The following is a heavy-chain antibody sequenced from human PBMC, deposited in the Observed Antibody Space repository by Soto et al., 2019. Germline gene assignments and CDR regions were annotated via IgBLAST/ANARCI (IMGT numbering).Heavy chain of an antibody. V-gene: IGHV1-46*01. Sequence: GASVKVSCKASGYTFTSYYMHWVRQAPGQGLEWMGIINPSGGSTSYAQKFQGRVTMTRDTSTRTVYMELSSLRSEDTAVYYFARAVARRYPADYWGQVTLVTVSS. CDR2: INPSGGST. CDR1: GYTFTSYY. D-gene: IGHD1-1*01. J-gene: IGHJ4*02. CDR3: ARAVARRYPADY.